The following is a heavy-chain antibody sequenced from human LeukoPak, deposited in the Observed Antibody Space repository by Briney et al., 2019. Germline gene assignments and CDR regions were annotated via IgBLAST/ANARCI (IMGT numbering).Heavy chain of an antibody. CDR3: ARVTYYYDSSGYFDY. CDR1: GYTFTSYV. CDR2: ISAYNANT. J-gene: IGHJ4*02. D-gene: IGHD3-22*01. V-gene: IGHV1-18*01. Sequence: GASGKVSCKASGYTFTSYVISWVRQAPGQGLEWMGWISAYNANTNYAQKLQGRVTMTTDTSTRTAYMELRSVRSDDTAVYYCARVTYYYDSSGYFDYWGQGTLVTVSS.